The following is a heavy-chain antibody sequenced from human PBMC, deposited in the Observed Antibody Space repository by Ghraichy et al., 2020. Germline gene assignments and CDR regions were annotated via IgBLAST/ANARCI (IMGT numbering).Heavy chain of an antibody. J-gene: IGHJ2*01. CDR1: GFSISSGYY. V-gene: IGHV4-38-2*02. CDR3: ARGPTVVTPDWYFDL. Sequence: ESLNISCSVSGFSISSGYYWGWIRQSPGKGLEWIGSIYHSGRTYDNPPLKSRVTISVDTSKDQFSLKLFSVTAADTAVYYCARGPTVVTPDWYFDLWGPGTLVTMSS. CDR2: IYHSGRT. D-gene: IGHD4-23*01.